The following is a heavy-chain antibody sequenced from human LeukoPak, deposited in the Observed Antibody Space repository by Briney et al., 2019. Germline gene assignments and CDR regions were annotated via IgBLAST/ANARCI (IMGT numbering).Heavy chain of an antibody. CDR1: AFTFSSFW. D-gene: IGHD1-26*01. J-gene: IGHJ4*02. Sequence: GGSLRLSCAASAFTFSSFWMNWVRQAPGKGLEWVANIKQDGSEKYYVDSVKGRFTVSRDNAKNTLYLQMNSLRAEDTAVYYCARDRGTKGRAYFDYWGQGTLVTVSS. CDR3: ARDRGTKGRAYFDY. V-gene: IGHV3-7*01. CDR2: IKQDGSEK.